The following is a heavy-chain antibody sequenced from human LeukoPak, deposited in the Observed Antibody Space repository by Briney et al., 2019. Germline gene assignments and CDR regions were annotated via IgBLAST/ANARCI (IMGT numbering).Heavy chain of an antibody. CDR3: ARVYYDFWSGSYYYYMDV. D-gene: IGHD3-3*01. CDR1: GDSIRNHY. Sequence: PSETLSLTCTVSGDSIRNHYWSWIRQPPGKGLECIGVIHYSGSTNYNPSVKSRVTISVDTPKNQFSLKLNSVTAADTAVYYCARVYYDFWSGSYYYYMDVWGKGTTVTVSS. CDR2: IHYSGST. V-gene: IGHV4-59*11. J-gene: IGHJ6*03.